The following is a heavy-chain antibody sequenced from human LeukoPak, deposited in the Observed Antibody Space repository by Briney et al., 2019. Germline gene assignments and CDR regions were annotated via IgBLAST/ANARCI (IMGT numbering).Heavy chain of an antibody. D-gene: IGHD3-9*01. J-gene: IGHJ4*02. Sequence: GGSLRLSCAASGLTVSSNYMTWVRQAPGKGLEWVSVIYGGGGTYYADSVKGRFTISRDTSKNMLYVQMNSLRVEDTAVYYCAKGARHDILTGYPSPYYWGQGTLVTVSS. CDR1: GLTVSSNY. CDR2: IYGGGGT. V-gene: IGHV3-53*01. CDR3: AKGARHDILTGYPSPYY.